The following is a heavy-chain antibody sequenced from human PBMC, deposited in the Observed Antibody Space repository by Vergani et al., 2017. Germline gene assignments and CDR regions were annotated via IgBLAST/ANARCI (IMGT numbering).Heavy chain of an antibody. Sequence: EVQLVESGGGLVPPGRSLRLSCAASGFSFGDYAMTWVRQAPGKGLVWVAFIRNKAYGGTTEYAASVKGRFTISRYDSKRLAYLQLSGLKTEDTAVYFCSRGRGYSFGYSAYWGQGTLVTVSS. CDR2: IRNKAYGGTT. D-gene: IGHD5-18*01. J-gene: IGHJ4*02. V-gene: IGHV3-49*04. CDR3: SRGRGYSFGYSAY. CDR1: GFSFGDYA.